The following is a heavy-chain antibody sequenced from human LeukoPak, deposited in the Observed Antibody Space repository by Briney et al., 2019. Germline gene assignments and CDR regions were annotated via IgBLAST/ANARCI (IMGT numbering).Heavy chain of an antibody. CDR3: AKEGTDPLNEIPDYYGMDV. D-gene: IGHD1-1*01. CDR1: GFTFSSYA. Sequence: GGSLRLSCAASGFTFSSYAMSWVRQAPGKGLEWVSAISGSGGSTYYADSVKGRFTTSRDNSKNTLYLQMNSLRAEDTAVYYCAKEGTDPLNEIPDYYGMDVWGQGTTVTVSS. CDR2: ISGSGGST. J-gene: IGHJ6*02. V-gene: IGHV3-23*01.